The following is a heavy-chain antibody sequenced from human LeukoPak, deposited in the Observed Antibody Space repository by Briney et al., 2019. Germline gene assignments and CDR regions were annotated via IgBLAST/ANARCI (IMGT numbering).Heavy chain of an antibody. CDR1: GGSISSGDYY. CDR2: IYYSGST. V-gene: IGHV4-30-4*08. D-gene: IGHD6-19*01. Sequence: SQTLSLTFTVSGGSISSGDYYWSWIRQPPGKGLEWIGYIYYSGSTYYNPSLKSRVTISVDTSKNQFSLKLSSVTAADTAVYYCARVVAVAGTRYYYGMDVWGQGTTVTVSS. J-gene: IGHJ6*02. CDR3: ARVVAVAGTRYYYGMDV.